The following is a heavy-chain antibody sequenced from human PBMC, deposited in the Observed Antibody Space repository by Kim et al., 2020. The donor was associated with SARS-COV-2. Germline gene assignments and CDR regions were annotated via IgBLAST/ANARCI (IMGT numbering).Heavy chain of an antibody. V-gene: IGHV3-48*02. D-gene: IGHD3-22*01. Sequence: GRFTISRDNAKNSLYLQMNSLRDEDTAVYYCARDLNYYDSSGYTPGYFDYWGQGTLVTVSS. CDR3: ARDLNYYDSSGYTPGYFDY. J-gene: IGHJ4*02.